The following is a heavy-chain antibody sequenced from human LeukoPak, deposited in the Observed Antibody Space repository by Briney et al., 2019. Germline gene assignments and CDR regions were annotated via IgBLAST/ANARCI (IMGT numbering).Heavy chain of an antibody. CDR3: ARAEQLWGPFDY. CDR1: GYTFTGYY. D-gene: IGHD5-18*01. Sequence: ASVKVSCKASGYTFTGYYMHWVRQAPGQGLEWMGWINPNSGGTNYAQKFQGRVTMTRDTSISTAYMELSGLRSDDTAVYYCARAEQLWGPFDYWGQGTLVTVSS. J-gene: IGHJ4*02. V-gene: IGHV1-2*02. CDR2: INPNSGGT.